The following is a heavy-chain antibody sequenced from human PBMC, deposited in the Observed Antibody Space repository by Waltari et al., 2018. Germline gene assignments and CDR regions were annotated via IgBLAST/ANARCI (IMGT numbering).Heavy chain of an antibody. D-gene: IGHD3-16*02. J-gene: IGHJ4*02. CDR3: ATQASISSPSF. V-gene: IGHV3-30*02. CDR1: GVIFSRQD. Sequence: QGQLVESGGGVVLPGGALRLSCKASGVIFSRQDMNWVRQAPGMGLEWVSLIRFDGGQKFYADTVKGRFTVSRDNSRDTLYLHMESLRSGDTATYFCATQASISSPSFWGRGTLVTVSS. CDR2: IRFDGGQK.